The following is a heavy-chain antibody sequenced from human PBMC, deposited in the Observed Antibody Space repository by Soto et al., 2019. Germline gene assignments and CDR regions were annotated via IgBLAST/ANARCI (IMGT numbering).Heavy chain of an antibody. CDR1: GFTFISDS. CDR3: ARGYYDSSGYYYAFDI. Sequence: PGGALRLSCAASGFTFISDSMNWVRQAPGKGLEWVSSISSSSSYIYYADSVKGRFTISRDNAKNSLYLQMNSLRAEDTAVYYCARGYYDSSGYYYAFDIWGQGTMVTVSS. CDR2: ISSSSSYI. D-gene: IGHD3-22*01. V-gene: IGHV3-21*01. J-gene: IGHJ3*02.